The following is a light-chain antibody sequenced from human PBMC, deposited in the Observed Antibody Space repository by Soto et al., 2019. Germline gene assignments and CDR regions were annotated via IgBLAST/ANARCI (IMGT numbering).Light chain of an antibody. CDR2: EVS. J-gene: IGLJ1*01. Sequence: QSVLTQPPSASGSPGQSVSISCTGTSSDGGGYDYVSWYKQHPGKAPKLMIYEVSKRPSGVPDRFSGSKSGNTAALTVSGLQAEDEADYYCSSYVGTNSYVFGTGTKLTVL. CDR1: SSDGGGYDY. CDR3: SSYVGTNSYV. V-gene: IGLV2-8*01.